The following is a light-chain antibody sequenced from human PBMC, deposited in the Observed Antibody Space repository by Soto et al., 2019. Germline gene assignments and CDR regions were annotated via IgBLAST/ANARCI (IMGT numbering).Light chain of an antibody. CDR3: FSYTSSTTLV. Sequence: QSVLTQPASVSGSPGQSITISCTGTSSDIGGYKYVSWYQHHPGKAPKLMIYEVSNRPSGVSNRFSGSKSGNTASLTISGLRSEDEADYYCFSYTSSTTLVFGGGTKLTVL. CDR1: SSDIGGYKY. J-gene: IGLJ2*01. V-gene: IGLV2-14*01. CDR2: EVS.